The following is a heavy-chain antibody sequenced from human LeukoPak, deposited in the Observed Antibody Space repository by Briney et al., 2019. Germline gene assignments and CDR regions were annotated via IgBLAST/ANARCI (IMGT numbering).Heavy chain of an antibody. CDR1: GYSFTSYW. V-gene: IGHV5-51*01. CDR3: ARRIFRTWRAFDI. CDR2: IYPGDSDT. Sequence: GESLKISCKGSGYSFTSYWIGWVRQMPGKGLEWMGIIYPGDSDTRYSPSFQGQVTISADKPISTAYLQWSSLKASDTAMYYCARRIFRTWRAFDIWGQGTMVTVSS. J-gene: IGHJ3*02. D-gene: IGHD2-15*01.